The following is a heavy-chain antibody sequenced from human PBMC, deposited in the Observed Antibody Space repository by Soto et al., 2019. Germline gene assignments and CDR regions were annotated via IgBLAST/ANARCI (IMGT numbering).Heavy chain of an antibody. J-gene: IGHJ4*02. CDR3: TSTGILIAAAGTLDY. Sequence: GGSLRLSCAASGFTFSNAWMNWVRQAPGKGLEWVGRIKSKTDGGTTDYAAPVKGRFTISRDDSKNTLYLQMNSLKTEDTAVYYCTSTGILIAAAGTLDYWGQGTLVTVSS. V-gene: IGHV3-15*07. CDR2: IKSKTDGGTT. CDR1: GFTFSNAW. D-gene: IGHD6-13*01.